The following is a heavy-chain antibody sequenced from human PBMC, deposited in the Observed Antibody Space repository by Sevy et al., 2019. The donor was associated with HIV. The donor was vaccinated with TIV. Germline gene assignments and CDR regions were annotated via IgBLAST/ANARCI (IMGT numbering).Heavy chain of an antibody. CDR2: IYYSGST. J-gene: IGHJ4*02. CDR1: GGSVSSGSYY. Sequence: SETLSLTCTVSGGSVSSGSYYWSWIRQPPGKGLEWIGYIYYSGSTNYNPSLKSRVTISVDTSKNQFSLKLSSVTAADTAVYYCARDRSGRYHPHFDYWGQGTLVTVSS. CDR3: ARDRSGRYHPHFDY. D-gene: IGHD1-26*01. V-gene: IGHV4-61*01.